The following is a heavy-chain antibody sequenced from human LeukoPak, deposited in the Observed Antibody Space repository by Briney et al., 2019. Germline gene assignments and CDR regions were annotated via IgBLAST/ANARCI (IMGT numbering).Heavy chain of an antibody. CDR2: IYSGGST. CDR1: GFTVSSNY. V-gene: IGHV3-53*01. Sequence: GGSLRLSCAASGFTVSSNYMSWVRQAPWKGLEWVSVIYSGGSTYYADSVKGRFTISRDNSKNTLYLQMNSLRAEDTAVYYCAKDVRLRYFDWSIDYWGQGTLVTVSS. J-gene: IGHJ4*02. CDR3: AKDVRLRYFDWSIDY. D-gene: IGHD3-9*01.